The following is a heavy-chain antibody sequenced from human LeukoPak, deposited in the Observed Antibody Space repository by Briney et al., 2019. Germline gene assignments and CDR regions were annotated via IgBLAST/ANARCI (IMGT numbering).Heavy chain of an antibody. Sequence: PGESLKISCKGSGYSFTSYWIGWVRQMPGKGPEWMGIIYPGDSDTRYSPSFQGQVTISADKSISTAYLQWSSLKASDTAMYYCARRVTMIRGVVDYWGQGTLVTVSS. D-gene: IGHD3-10*01. J-gene: IGHJ4*02. V-gene: IGHV5-51*01. CDR2: IYPGDSDT. CDR1: GYSFTSYW. CDR3: ARRVTMIRGVVDY.